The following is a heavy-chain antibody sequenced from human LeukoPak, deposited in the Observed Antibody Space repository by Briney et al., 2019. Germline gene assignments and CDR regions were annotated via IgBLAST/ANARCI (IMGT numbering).Heavy chain of an antibody. V-gene: IGHV4-39*01. J-gene: IGHJ4*02. CDR2: IYYRGST. Sequence: SETLSLTCTVSGGSISSSSYYWGWIRQPPGKGLEWIGSIYYRGSTYYNPSLKSRVTISVDTSKNQFSLKLSSVTAADTAVYYCARVAYGSGSSPYFDYWGQGTLVTVSS. D-gene: IGHD3-10*01. CDR3: ARVAYGSGSSPYFDY. CDR1: GGSISSSSYY.